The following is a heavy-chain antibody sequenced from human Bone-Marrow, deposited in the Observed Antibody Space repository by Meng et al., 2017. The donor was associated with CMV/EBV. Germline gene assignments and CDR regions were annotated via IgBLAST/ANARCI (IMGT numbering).Heavy chain of an antibody. CDR3: ARDDGSTWAIPY. J-gene: IGHJ1*01. Sequence: GESLKISCAASGFTFTSYAMSWVRQAPGKGLEWVSAISGSGDSTYYADSVKGRFTISRDNSKNTLIVQKNSLRAEDTALYYCARDDGSTWAIPYWGQGNLVTVSS. V-gene: IGHV3-23*01. CDR2: ISGSGDST. CDR1: GFTFTSYA. D-gene: IGHD2-2*01.